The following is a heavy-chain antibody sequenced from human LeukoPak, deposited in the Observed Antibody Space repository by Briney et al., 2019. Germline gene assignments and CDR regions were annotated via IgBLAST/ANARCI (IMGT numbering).Heavy chain of an antibody. CDR3: ARVAVTTLDFDY. CDR2: INPSGGST. V-gene: IGHV1-46*01. Sequence: ASVKVSCKASGYTFTSYYMHWVRQAPGQGLEWMGIINPSGGSTSYAQKFQGRVTMTRDTSTSTVYMELGSLRSEDTAVYYCARVAVTTLDFDYWGQGTLVTVSS. D-gene: IGHD4-17*01. CDR1: GYTFTSYY. J-gene: IGHJ4*02.